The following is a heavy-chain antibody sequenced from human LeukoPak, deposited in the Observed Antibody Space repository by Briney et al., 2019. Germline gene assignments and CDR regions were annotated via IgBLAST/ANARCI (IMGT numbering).Heavy chain of an antibody. CDR1: GYTLTELS. CDR3: ATSWVVAGIGTYYGMDV. Sequence: SVTVSCKVSGYTLTELSMHWVRQPPAKGLEGMGGFDTEDGETIYAQKLQGRVTMTEDTYTDTAYMELSSLRSEDTAVYYCATSWVVAGIGTYYGMDVWGKGTTVTVSS. J-gene: IGHJ6*04. V-gene: IGHV1-24*01. D-gene: IGHD6-19*01. CDR2: FDTEDGET.